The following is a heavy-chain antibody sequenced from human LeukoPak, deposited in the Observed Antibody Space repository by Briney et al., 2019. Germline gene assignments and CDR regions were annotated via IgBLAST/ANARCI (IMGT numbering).Heavy chain of an antibody. CDR1: GGSISSGSYY. Sequence: SETLSLTCTVSGGSISSGSYYWSWIRQPAGKGLEWIGRIYTSGSTNYNPSLKSRVTISVDTSKNQFSLKLSSVTAADTAVYYCARDTLNWFDPWGQGTLVTVSS. CDR3: ARDTLNWFDP. J-gene: IGHJ5*02. V-gene: IGHV4-61*02. CDR2: IYTSGST.